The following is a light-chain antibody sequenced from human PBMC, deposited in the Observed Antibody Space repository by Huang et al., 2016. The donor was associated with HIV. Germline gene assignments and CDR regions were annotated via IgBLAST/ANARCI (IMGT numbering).Light chain of an antibody. CDR3: QQSYSTPPT. CDR1: QSITTY. V-gene: IGKV1-39*01. Sequence: DIQVTQSPSSLSASVGDRVTITCRASQSITTYLNWYQQKPGKAPNLMIYGASSLQSGDPSRFSGSGSGTDFTLTISSLQPEEFATYFCQQSYSTPPTFGQGTKVEIK. CDR2: GAS. J-gene: IGKJ1*01.